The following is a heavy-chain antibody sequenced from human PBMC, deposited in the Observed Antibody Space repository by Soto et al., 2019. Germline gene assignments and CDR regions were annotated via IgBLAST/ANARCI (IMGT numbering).Heavy chain of an antibody. CDR2: IMPVFRTP. J-gene: IGHJ6*02. V-gene: IGHV1-69*12. Sequence: QVQLEQSGAEVKKPGSSVKVSCKASGGTFRTAAVSWVRQAPGQGLEWMGGIMPVFRTPDYAQKFHGRVTITADEXTSTAYMELSGLRSDDTAVYYCARDNDRPQLGGNYYYILDVWGQGTTITVSS. CDR3: ARDNDRPQLGGNYYYILDV. D-gene: IGHD2-8*01. CDR1: GGTFRTAA.